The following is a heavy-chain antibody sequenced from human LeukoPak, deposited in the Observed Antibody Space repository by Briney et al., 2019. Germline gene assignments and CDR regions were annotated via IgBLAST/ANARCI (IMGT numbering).Heavy chain of an antibody. CDR3: GKGRTGYSYGYGIDS. J-gene: IGHJ4*02. CDR2: VSTSGGDT. Sequence: GGSLRLSCAASGFTFSSYDMYWVRQAPGKGLEWVSSVSTSGGDTYNADSVKGRFAISRDNSKNTLYLQMNSLRAEDTAVYYCGKGRTGYSYGYGIDSWGQGTLVTVSS. CDR1: GFTFSSYD. D-gene: IGHD5-18*01. V-gene: IGHV3-23*01.